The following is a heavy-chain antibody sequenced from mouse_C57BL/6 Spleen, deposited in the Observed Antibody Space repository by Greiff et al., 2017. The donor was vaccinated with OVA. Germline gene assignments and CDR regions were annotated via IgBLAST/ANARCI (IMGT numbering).Heavy chain of an antibody. D-gene: IGHD4-1*01. CDR1: GFTFSDYG. J-gene: IGHJ1*03. V-gene: IGHV5-17*01. CDR2: ISSGSSTI. CDR3: AREDWDWYFDV. Sequence: EVKVVESGGGLVKPGGSLKLSCAASGFTFSDYGMHWVRQAPEKGLEWVAYISSGSSTIYYADTVKGRFTISRDNAKNTLFLQMTSLRSEDTAMYYCAREDWDWYFDVWGTGTTVTVSS.